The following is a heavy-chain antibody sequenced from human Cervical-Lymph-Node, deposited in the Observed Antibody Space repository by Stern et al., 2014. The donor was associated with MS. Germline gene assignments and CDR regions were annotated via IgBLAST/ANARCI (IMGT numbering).Heavy chain of an antibody. V-gene: IGHV1-3*01. D-gene: IGHD3-10*01. Sequence: VQLVQSGAEVKKPGASVKVSCKASGYTFTDYPLHWVCQAPGQRLEWMGWINVGNGKTKYSQKFQDRVTITRDTSTSTAYMELSSLRSEDTAVYYCAKWSVGSGSSSWGQGTLVTVSS. CDR3: AKWSVGSGSSS. J-gene: IGHJ5*02. CDR1: GYTFTDYP. CDR2: INVGNGKT.